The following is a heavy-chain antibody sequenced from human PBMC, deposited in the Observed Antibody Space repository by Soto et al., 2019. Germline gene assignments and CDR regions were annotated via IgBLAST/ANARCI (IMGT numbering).Heavy chain of an antibody. V-gene: IGHV1-69*01. Sequence: QVQLVQSGAVVKTPGSSVKVSCKASGGTFSSYAISWVRQAPGQGLEWMGGIIPIFGTANYAQKFQGRVTITADESTSTAYMELSSLRSEDTAVYYCARDRPAMTTVTTGLDYWGQGTLVTVSS. J-gene: IGHJ4*02. D-gene: IGHD4-17*01. CDR2: IIPIFGTA. CDR3: ARDRPAMTTVTTGLDY. CDR1: GGTFSSYA.